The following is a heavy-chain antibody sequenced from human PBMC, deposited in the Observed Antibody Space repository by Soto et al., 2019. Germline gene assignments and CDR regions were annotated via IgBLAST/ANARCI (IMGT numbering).Heavy chain of an antibody. CDR3: ARNKEVVVVPAAIDYYYYGMDV. V-gene: IGHV1-69*01. CDR1: GGTFSSYA. Sequence: QVQLVQSGAEVKKPGSSVKVSCKASGGTFSSYAISWVRQAPGQGLEWMGGIIPIFGTANYAQKFQGRVTITADESTSTAYMELSSLRSEDTAVYYCARNKEVVVVPAAIDYYYYGMDVWGQGTTVTVSS. J-gene: IGHJ6*02. CDR2: IIPIFGTA. D-gene: IGHD2-2*02.